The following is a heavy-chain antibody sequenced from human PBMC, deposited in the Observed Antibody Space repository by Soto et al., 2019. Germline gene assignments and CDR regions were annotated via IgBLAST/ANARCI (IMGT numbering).Heavy chain of an antibody. CDR2: IYYSGST. CDR3: ATPSLPYGSGSYYSGPLYYFDY. D-gene: IGHD3-10*01. Sequence: SETLSLTCTVSGGSISSSSYYWGWIRQPPGKGLEWIGSIYYSGSTYYNPSLKSRVTISVDTSKNQFSLKLSSVTAADTAVYYCATPSLPYGSGSYYSGPLYYFDYWGQGTLVTVSS. V-gene: IGHV4-39*01. CDR1: GGSISSSSYY. J-gene: IGHJ4*02.